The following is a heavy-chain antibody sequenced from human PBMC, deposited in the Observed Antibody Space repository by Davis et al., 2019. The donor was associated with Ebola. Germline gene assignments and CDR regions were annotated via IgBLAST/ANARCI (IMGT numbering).Heavy chain of an antibody. D-gene: IGHD2-2*02. CDR2: IIPIFGTA. Sequence: SVKVSCKASGGTFSSYAISWVRQAPGQGLEWMGGIIPIFGTANYAQKFQGRVTITADKSTSTAYMELSSLRSEDTAVYYCARNGYCSSTSCYKGDYYYYYGMDVWGQGTTVTVSS. J-gene: IGHJ6*02. CDR1: GGTFSSYA. CDR3: ARNGYCSSTSCYKGDYYYYYGMDV. V-gene: IGHV1-69*06.